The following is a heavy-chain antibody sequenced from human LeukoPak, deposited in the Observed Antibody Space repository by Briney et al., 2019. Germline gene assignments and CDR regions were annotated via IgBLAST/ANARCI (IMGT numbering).Heavy chain of an antibody. D-gene: IGHD3-10*01. CDR3: ARDLSGSGSVDY. Sequence: PGRSLRLSCAASGFTFSSYAMHWVRQAPGKGLEWVAVISYDGSNKYYADSVKGRFTISSDNSKNTLYLQMNSLRAEDTAVYYCARDLSGSGSVDYWGQGTLVTVSS. J-gene: IGHJ4*02. CDR1: GFTFSSYA. V-gene: IGHV3-30-3*01. CDR2: ISYDGSNK.